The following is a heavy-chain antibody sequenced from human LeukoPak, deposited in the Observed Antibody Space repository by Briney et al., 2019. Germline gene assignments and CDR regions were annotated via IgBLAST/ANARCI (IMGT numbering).Heavy chain of an antibody. CDR2: INPNSGGT. CDR3: ARDILTGYNDAFDI. CDR1: GYTFTGYY. Sequence: ASVKVSCKASGYTFTGYYMHWVRQAPGQGLEWMGWINPNSGGTNYAQKFQGRVTMTTDTSTSTAYMELRSLRSDDTAVYYCARDILTGYNDAFDIWGQGTMVTVSS. D-gene: IGHD3-9*01. J-gene: IGHJ3*02. V-gene: IGHV1-2*02.